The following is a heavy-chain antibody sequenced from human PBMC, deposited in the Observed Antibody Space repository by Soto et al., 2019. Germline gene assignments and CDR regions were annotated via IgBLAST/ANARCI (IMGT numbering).Heavy chain of an antibody. V-gene: IGHV4-34*01. Sequence: SETLSLTCAVHGGAFSGYYWSWIRQPPGKGLEWIGEINHSGSTNYNPSLKSRVTISVDTSKNQFSLKLSSVTAADTAVYYCATRAPVNSGPRSNWFDPWGQGTLVTVSS. J-gene: IGHJ5*02. CDR2: INHSGST. CDR3: ATRAPVNSGPRSNWFDP. CDR1: GGAFSGYY.